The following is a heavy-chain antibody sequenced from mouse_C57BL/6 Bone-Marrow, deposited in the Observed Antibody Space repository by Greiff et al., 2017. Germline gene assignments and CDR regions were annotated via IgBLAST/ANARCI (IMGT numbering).Heavy chain of an antibody. CDR1: GFTFSDYG. CDR3: ARHGQYYFDY. V-gene: IGHV5-15*01. Sequence: EVNLVESGGGLVRPGGSLKLSCAASGFTFSDYGMAWVRQAPRKGPEWVAFISNLAYSIYYADTVTGRFTISRENAKNTLYLEMSSLRSEDTAMYYCARHGQYYFDYWGQGTTLTVSS. CDR2: ISNLAYSI. J-gene: IGHJ2*01.